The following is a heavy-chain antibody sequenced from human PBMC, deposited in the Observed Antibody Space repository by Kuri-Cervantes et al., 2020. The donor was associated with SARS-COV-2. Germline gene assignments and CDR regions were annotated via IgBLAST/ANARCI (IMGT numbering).Heavy chain of an antibody. V-gene: IGHV4-59*01. CDR1: GASFSKYS. D-gene: IGHD3-10*01. CDR2: IYYSGST. Sequence: SETLSLTCGVNGASFSKYSWSWIRQPPGKGLEWIGYIYYSGSTNYNPSLKSRVTISVDTSKNQFSLKLSSVTAADTAVYYCARVPYRGARYNWFDPWGQGTLVTVSS. CDR3: ARVPYRGARYNWFDP. J-gene: IGHJ5*02.